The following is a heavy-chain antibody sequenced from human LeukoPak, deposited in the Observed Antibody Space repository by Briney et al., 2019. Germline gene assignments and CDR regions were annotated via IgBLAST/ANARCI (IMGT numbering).Heavy chain of an antibody. J-gene: IGHJ4*02. CDR2: IDPAGGTT. D-gene: IGHD2-21*01. CDR3: ARASLDVMVNY. V-gene: IGHV1-46*01. CDR1: GYTFTRYS. Sequence: ASVKVSCKASGYTFTRYSMRWVRQAPGQGLEWMGVIDPAGGTTNYAQKFQDRVTVTRDTSTSTVYLDLSSLRSEDTAVYYCARASLDVMVNYWGQGTLVTVSS.